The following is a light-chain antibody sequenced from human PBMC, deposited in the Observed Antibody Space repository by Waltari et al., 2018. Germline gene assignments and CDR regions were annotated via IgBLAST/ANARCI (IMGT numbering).Light chain of an antibody. CDR3: QQGNSFPPT. J-gene: IGKJ1*01. Sequence: DIQMTQSPSSVSASVGDKVTITCRASQGLATWLAWYQQKPGKAPKVLIYGASTLLTGVPSRFSGSGSGTEFTLTITGLQPEDFATYFCQQGNSFPPTFGQGTRVEV. CDR1: QGLATW. CDR2: GAS. V-gene: IGKV1-12*01.